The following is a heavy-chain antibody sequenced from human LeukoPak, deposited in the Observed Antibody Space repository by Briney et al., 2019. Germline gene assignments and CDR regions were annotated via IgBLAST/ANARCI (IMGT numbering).Heavy chain of an antibody. J-gene: IGHJ5*02. D-gene: IGHD2-2*03. CDR1: GGTFSSYA. Sequence: ASVKVSCKACGGTFSSYAISWVRQAPGQGLEWMGGIIPIFGTANYAQKFQGRVTITTDESTSTAYMELSSLRSEDTAVYYCARGLGFWQVPWDWFDPWGQGTLVTVSS. CDR2: IIPIFGTA. CDR3: ARGLGFWQVPWDWFDP. V-gene: IGHV1-69*05.